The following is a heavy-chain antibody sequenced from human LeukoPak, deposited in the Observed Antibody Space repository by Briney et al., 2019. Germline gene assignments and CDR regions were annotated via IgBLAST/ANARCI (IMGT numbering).Heavy chain of an antibody. CDR1: GGSISSSSYY. D-gene: IGHD3-10*01. J-gene: IGHJ4*02. V-gene: IGHV4-39*07. CDR2: IYYSGTT. CDR3: ARGRSIYGSGSYYNV. Sequence: SETLSLTCTVSGGSISSSSYYWGWIRHPPGKGLEWIMSIYYSGTTYYNPSLKSRVTISVDTSKNQFSLKLSSVTAADTAVYYCARGRSIYGSGSYYNVWGQGTLVTVSS.